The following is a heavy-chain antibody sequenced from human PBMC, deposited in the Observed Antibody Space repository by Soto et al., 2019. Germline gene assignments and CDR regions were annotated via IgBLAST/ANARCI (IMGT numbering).Heavy chain of an antibody. Sequence: SETLSLTCAVYGGSFSGYYWSWIRQPPGKGLEWIGEINHSGSTNYNPSLKSRVTISVDTSKNQFSLKLSSVTAADTAVYYCARGRNPSVPAAALFPIFDYWGQGTLVTVSS. CDR1: GGSFSGYY. D-gene: IGHD2-2*01. CDR3: ARGRNPSVPAAALFPIFDY. V-gene: IGHV4-34*01. CDR2: INHSGST. J-gene: IGHJ4*02.